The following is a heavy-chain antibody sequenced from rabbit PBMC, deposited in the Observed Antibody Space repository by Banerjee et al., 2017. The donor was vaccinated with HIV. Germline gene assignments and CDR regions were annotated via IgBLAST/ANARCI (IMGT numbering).Heavy chain of an antibody. D-gene: IGHD2-1*01. CDR2: IDPVFHSS. CDR3: VSYDDYGDRNL. J-gene: IGHJ4*01. CDR1: GFDFSSYG. Sequence: QEQLVESGGGLVQPGGSLKLSCKASGFDFSSYGVSWVRQAPGKGLEWIGYIDPVFHSSYYATWVNGRFTISSHNAQNTLYLQLNSLTAADTATYFCVSYDDYGDRNLWGPGTLVTVS. V-gene: IGHV1S47*01.